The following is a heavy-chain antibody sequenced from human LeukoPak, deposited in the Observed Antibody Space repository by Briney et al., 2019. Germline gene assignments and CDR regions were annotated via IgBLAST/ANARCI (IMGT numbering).Heavy chain of an antibody. V-gene: IGHV3-7*01. Sequence: GESLRLSCAASGFTFSSYWMSWVRQAPGKGLEWVANIKQDGGERYYVDSVKGRFTISRDNAKNSLYLQMNSLRAEDTAVYYCARCHDLESRYYYYYGMDVWGQGTTVTVSS. J-gene: IGHJ6*02. CDR3: ARCHDLESRYYYYYGMDV. D-gene: IGHD3-3*01. CDR2: IKQDGGER. CDR1: GFTFSSYW.